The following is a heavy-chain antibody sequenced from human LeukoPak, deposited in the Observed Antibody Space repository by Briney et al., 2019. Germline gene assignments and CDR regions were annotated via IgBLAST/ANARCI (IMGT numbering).Heavy chain of an antibody. D-gene: IGHD2-2*01. V-gene: IGHV3-21*01. CDR3: ADSYWTSRTWHAPI. Sequence: GGSLRLSSVLPVGTFISLSMYSVPQAPGKGLEWVSSISSSSNYIYYADSVKGRFTISRDNPKNSLYLQMNSLRAQDTPVYYLADSYWTSRTWHAPIWGQGTMVTVSS. CDR2: ISSSSNYI. CDR1: VGTFISLS. J-gene: IGHJ3*02.